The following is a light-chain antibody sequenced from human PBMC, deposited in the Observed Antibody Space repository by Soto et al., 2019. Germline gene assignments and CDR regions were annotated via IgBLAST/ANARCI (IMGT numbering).Light chain of an antibody. V-gene: IGKV3-20*01. CDR2: GAS. CDR3: KQYGSSGK. Sequence: EIVLTQSPVTLSLSPGEIATLSCRASQSVSSSYLAWYQQKPGQAPRLLIYGASSRATGIPDRFSGSGSGKDFTLTISRLEPEDFAVYYCKQYGSSGKFGQGTKVDIK. J-gene: IGKJ1*01. CDR1: QSVSSSY.